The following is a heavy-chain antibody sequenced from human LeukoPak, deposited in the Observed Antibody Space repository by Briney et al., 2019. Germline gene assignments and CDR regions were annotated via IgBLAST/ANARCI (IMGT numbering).Heavy chain of an antibody. Sequence: QPGGSLRLSCAASGFTVSSNYMSWVRQAPGKGLEWVSAIYSGGGTYYADSVKGRFTISRDNSKNTLYLQMNSLRAEDTAVYYCARGRYYYDSSGYPLYYFDYWGQGTLVTVSS. J-gene: IGHJ4*02. CDR2: IYSGGGT. CDR3: ARGRYYYDSSGYPLYYFDY. CDR1: GFTVSSNY. D-gene: IGHD3-22*01. V-gene: IGHV3-53*01.